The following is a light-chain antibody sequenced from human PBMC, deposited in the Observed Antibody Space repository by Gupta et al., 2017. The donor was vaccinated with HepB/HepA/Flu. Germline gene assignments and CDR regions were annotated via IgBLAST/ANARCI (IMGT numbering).Light chain of an antibody. Sequence: DIVMTQSPDSLAVSLGERATINCKSSQGGLYISNDKDNLNWYQQKPGQPPKLLIYWASTRDSGVPDRFSGSGSGTDFTLTISSVQAEDVAVYFCQQEDRTPYTFGQGTKLEIK. CDR1: QGGLYISNDKDN. J-gene: IGKJ2*01. V-gene: IGKV4-1*01. CDR2: WAS. CDR3: QQEDRTPYT.